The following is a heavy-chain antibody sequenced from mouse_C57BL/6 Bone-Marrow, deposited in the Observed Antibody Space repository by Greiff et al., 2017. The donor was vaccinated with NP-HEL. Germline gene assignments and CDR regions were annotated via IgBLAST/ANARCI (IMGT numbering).Heavy chain of an antibody. J-gene: IGHJ4*01. CDR1: GYAFTNYL. CDR2: INPGSGGT. D-gene: IGHD2-3*01. CDR3: ARWLLDYAMDY. Sequence: VQLQQSGAELVRPGTSVKVSCKASGYAFTNYLIEWVKQRPGQGLEWIGVINPGSGGTNYNEKFKGKATLTADKSSSTAYMQLSSLTSEDSAVYFCARWLLDYAMDYWGQGTSVTVSS. V-gene: IGHV1-54*01.